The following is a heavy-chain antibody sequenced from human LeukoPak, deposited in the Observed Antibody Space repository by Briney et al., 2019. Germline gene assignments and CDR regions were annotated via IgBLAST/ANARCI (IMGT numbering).Heavy chain of an antibody. V-gene: IGHV3-30*18. D-gene: IGHD2-8*01. CDR3: AKGGRYCTNGVCHNFDY. J-gene: IGHJ4*02. CDR2: ISYDGSNK. CDR1: GFTFSSYG. Sequence: GSLRLSCAASGFTFSSYGMHWVRQAPGKGLEWVAVISYDGSNKYYADSVKGRFTISRDNSKNTLYLQMNSLRAEDTAVYYCAKGGRYCTNGVCHNFDYWGQGTLVTVSS.